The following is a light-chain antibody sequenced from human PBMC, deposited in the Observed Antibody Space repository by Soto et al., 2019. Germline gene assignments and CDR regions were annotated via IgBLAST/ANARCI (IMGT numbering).Light chain of an antibody. J-gene: IGKJ1*01. V-gene: IGKV3-15*01. Sequence: EIVMTQSPATLSVSPGERATLSCRASQSVSSNLAWYQQKPGQAPRLLIYGASTRATGMPARFSGSGSGTEFTLTISRLQSEDFAIYYCQQYNNWPPWTFGQGTKVEIK. CDR3: QQYNNWPPWT. CDR2: GAS. CDR1: QSVSSN.